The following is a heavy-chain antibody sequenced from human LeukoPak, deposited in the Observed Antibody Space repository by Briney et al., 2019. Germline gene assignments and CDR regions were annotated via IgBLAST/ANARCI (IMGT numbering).Heavy chain of an antibody. V-gene: IGHV3-7*03. Sequence: GGSLRLSCAASGFTFSNYWMTWVRQAPGKGLEWVANIKEDGSEKYYVDCVKGRLTISRDNAKNSLYLQMNSLRAEDTAVYYCGRDMDVWGQGTTVTVSS. CDR3: GRDMDV. CDR2: IKEDGSEK. J-gene: IGHJ6*02. CDR1: GFTFSNYW.